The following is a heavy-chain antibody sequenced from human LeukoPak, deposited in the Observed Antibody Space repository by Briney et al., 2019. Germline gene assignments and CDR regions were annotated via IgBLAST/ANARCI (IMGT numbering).Heavy chain of an antibody. V-gene: IGHV3-53*01. J-gene: IGHJ4*02. CDR3: ARRAGDYSHPYDY. Sequence: GGSLRLSCAASGLTVSSNCMSWVRQAPGKGLEWVSFIYSGDSTYYSDSAKGRFTISRDNSKNTLYLQMNSLRAEDTAVYCCARRAGDYSHPYDYWGQGILVTVSS. D-gene: IGHD3-22*01. CDR2: IYSGDST. CDR1: GLTVSSNC.